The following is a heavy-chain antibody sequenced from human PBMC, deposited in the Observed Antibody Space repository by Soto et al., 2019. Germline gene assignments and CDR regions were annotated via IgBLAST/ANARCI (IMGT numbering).Heavy chain of an antibody. CDR3: ARAPRKNWFDP. Sequence: PSETLSLTCAVSGYSISSGYYWGWIRQPPGKGLEWMGSIYHSGSTYYNPSLKSRVTISVDTSKNQFSLKLSSVTAADTAVYYCARAPRKNWFDPWGQGTLVTVSS. V-gene: IGHV4-38-2*01. J-gene: IGHJ5*02. CDR1: GYSISSGYY. CDR2: IYHSGST.